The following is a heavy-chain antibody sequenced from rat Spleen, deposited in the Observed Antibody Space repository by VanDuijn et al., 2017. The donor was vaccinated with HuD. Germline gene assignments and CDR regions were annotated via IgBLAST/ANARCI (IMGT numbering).Heavy chain of an antibody. Sequence: EVKLVESGGGLVQPGRSLKLSCAASGFNFHDFWMGWVRQAPGKGLEWIGELNKDSSTINYSPSLKDKFIISRDNAQNTLYLHMSKLGSEDTAIYYCAREANGIVNWGQGVTVTVSS. CDR3: AREANGIVN. D-gene: IGHD1-11*01. CDR1: GFNFHDFW. V-gene: IGHV4-2*01. CDR2: LNKDSSTI. J-gene: IGHJ2*01.